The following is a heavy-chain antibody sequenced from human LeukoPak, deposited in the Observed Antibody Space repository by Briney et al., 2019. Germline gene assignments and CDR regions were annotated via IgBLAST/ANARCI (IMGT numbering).Heavy chain of an antibody. D-gene: IGHD3-3*01. CDR3: ARGVFWRTADP. CDR2: TYYSGST. V-gene: IGHV4-59*01. J-gene: IGHJ5*02. CDR1: GGSISSYY. Sequence: TSETLSLTCIVSGGSISSYYWSWIRQSPEKGLEWIGYTYYSGSTNYNPSLKSRVTISVDMSKNQFSLRLTSVTAADTAVYYCARGVFWRTADPWGQGTLVTVSS.